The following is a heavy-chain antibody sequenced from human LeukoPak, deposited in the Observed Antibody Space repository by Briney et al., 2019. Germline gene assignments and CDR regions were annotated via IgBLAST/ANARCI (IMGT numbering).Heavy chain of an antibody. CDR2: FDPEDGET. CDR3: ALRLAAYYYDSSGYYDNYYYYYGMDV. D-gene: IGHD3-22*01. CDR1: GYTLTELS. J-gene: IGHJ6*02. V-gene: IGHV1-24*01. Sequence: ASVKVSCKVCGYTLTELSMHWVRQAPGKGLEWMGGFDPEDGETIYAQKFQGRVTMTEDTSTDTAYMELSSLRSEDTAVYYCALRLAAYYYDSSGYYDNYYYYYGMDVWGQGTTVTVSS.